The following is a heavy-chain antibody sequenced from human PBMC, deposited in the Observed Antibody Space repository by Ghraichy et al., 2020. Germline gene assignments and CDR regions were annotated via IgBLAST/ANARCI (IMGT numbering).Heavy chain of an antibody. CDR2: VSPHGDAT. CDR1: GFTFSRYW. CDR3: ASLNVDTTMSDAFDS. V-gene: IGHV3-7*03. D-gene: IGHD5-18*01. Sequence: CVASGFTFSRYWMTWVRQAPGKGLEWVANVSPHGDATFYLGSVKGRFTISRDNARNSVNLLLNSLRDVDAAVYYCASLNVDTTMSDAFDSWGRGTLFTVSS. J-gene: IGHJ4*02.